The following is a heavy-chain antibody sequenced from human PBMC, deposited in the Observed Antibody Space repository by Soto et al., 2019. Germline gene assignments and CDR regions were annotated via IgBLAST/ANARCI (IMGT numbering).Heavy chain of an antibody. CDR1: GGSISSANW. J-gene: IGHJ4*02. CDR3: ARDRKPGIAY. Sequence: QVQLQESGPGLVKPSGTLSLTCAVSGGSISSANWWSWVRQPPGKGLEWIGEIYHTGSTNYNPSLSRRVTISVDKAKNQFSLNVNAVTAADTAIYYCARDRKPGIAYWGQGTLVTVSS. CDR2: IYHTGST. V-gene: IGHV4-4*02. D-gene: IGHD3-10*01.